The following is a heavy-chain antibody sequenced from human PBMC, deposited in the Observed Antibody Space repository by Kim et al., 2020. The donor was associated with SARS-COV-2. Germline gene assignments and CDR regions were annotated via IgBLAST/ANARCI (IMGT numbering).Heavy chain of an antibody. J-gene: IGHJ5*02. CDR3: ARVSITMVRGVLGAFDP. V-gene: IGHV1-46*01. CDR1: GYTFTSYY. Sequence: ASVNVSCKASGYTFTSYYMHWVRQAPGQGLEWMGIINPSGGSTSYAQKFQGRVTMTRDTSTSTVYMELSSLRSEDTAVYYCARVSITMVRGVLGAFDPWGQGTLVTVSS. CDR2: INPSGGST. D-gene: IGHD3-10*01.